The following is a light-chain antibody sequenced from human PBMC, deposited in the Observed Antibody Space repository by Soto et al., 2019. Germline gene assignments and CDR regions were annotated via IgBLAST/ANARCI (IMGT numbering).Light chain of an antibody. CDR1: QSIGYY. CDR3: QQRAQWPLT. V-gene: IGKV3-11*01. CDR2: DIS. Sequence: EIVLTQSPATLSLSPGERATLSCKASQSIGYYLVWYQHKPGQAPRLIIYDISNRATGIPARFSGSGSETDFPLTISSLEPEDFAVYYCQQRAQWPLTFGGGSKVEF. J-gene: IGKJ4*01.